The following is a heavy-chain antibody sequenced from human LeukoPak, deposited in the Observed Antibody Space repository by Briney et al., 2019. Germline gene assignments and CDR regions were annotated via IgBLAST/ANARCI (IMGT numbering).Heavy chain of an antibody. CDR3: ARSRVIGASPYYCDY. Sequence: SETLSLTCTVSGGSISGYYWSWIRQPPGKGLEWVGYMHSSGDTKYNPSLQSRVTISVDTSNNQLSLNLNSATAADTAVYYCARSRVIGASPYYCDYWGQGTLVTVSS. V-gene: IGHV4-59*01. CDR2: MHSSGDT. D-gene: IGHD2-21*01. CDR1: GGSISGYY. J-gene: IGHJ4*02.